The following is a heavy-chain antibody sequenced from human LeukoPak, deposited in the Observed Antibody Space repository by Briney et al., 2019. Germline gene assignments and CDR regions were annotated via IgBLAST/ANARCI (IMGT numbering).Heavy chain of an antibody. J-gene: IGHJ4*02. Sequence: ASVKVSCKTSGYSFTSYGISWARQAPGQGLEWMGWISAYNGNTNYAQKLQGRVTMTTDTSTSTAYMELRSLRSDDTAVYYCARDETIAVAAPGYWGQGTLVTVSS. CDR2: ISAYNGNT. V-gene: IGHV1-18*01. CDR3: ARDETIAVAAPGY. D-gene: IGHD6-19*01. CDR1: GYSFTSYG.